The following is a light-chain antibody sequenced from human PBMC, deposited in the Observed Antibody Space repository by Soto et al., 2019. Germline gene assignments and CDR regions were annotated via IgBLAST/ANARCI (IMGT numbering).Light chain of an antibody. CDR1: QGIRDE. Sequence: AIQMTQSPSSLSASVGDRVTITCRASQGIRDELGWYQQKARKAPNLLISAASRLQSGVPSRFSGRGSGTDFTLTISSLQPEDFATYYCLQDYDYPRTFGQGTKVDSK. V-gene: IGKV1-6*01. CDR2: AAS. CDR3: LQDYDYPRT. J-gene: IGKJ1*01.